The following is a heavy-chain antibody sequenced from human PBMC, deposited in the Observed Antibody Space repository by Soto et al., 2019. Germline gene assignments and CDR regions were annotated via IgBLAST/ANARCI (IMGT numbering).Heavy chain of an antibody. J-gene: IGHJ5*02. CDR1: GGSISSYY. CDR2: IYYSGST. V-gene: IGHV4-59*01. D-gene: IGHD6-6*01. Sequence: PSEPQCHTYSVPGGSISSYYGSWIRQPPGKGLEWIGYIYYSGSTNYTPSLKSRVTISVDTSKNQFSLKLSSVTAADTAVYYCARAPACIAARPDSCWFDPWGQGTLVTVSS. CDR3: ARAPACIAARPDSCWFDP.